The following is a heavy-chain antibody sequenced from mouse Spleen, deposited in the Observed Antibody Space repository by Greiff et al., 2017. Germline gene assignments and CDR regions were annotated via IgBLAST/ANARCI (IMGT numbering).Heavy chain of an antibody. CDR1: GFTFSDYY. Sequence: DVKLVESEGGLVQPGSSMKLSCTASGFTFSDYYMAWVRQVPEKGLEWVANINYDGSSTYYLDSLKSRFIISRDNAKNILYLQMSSLKSEDTATYYCARASYGFDYWGQGTTLTVSS. V-gene: IGHV5-16*01. CDR2: INYDGSST. J-gene: IGHJ2*01. D-gene: IGHD1-1*02. CDR3: ARASYGFDY.